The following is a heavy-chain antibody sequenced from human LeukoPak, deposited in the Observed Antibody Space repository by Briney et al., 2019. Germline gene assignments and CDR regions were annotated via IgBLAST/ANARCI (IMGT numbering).Heavy chain of an antibody. CDR1: GGSISSSGYY. V-gene: IGHV4-31*03. CDR2: IYYSGST. J-gene: IGHJ4*02. D-gene: IGHD3-16*01. Sequence: SETLSLTCTVSGGSISSSGYYWSWIRQHPGKGLEWIGYIYYSGSTYYNPSLKSRVTISVDTSKNQLSLKLSSVTAAGTAVYYCARDRGILRRYFDYWGQGTLVTVSS. CDR3: ARDRGILRRYFDY.